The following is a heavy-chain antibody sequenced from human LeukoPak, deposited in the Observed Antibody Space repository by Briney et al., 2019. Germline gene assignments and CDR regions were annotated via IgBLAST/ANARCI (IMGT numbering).Heavy chain of an antibody. CDR3: ARDRGRGNGFDY. V-gene: IGHV3-33*01. Sequence: PGGSLRLSCAASGFTFSSYGMHWVRQAPGKGLEWVAVKWYDGSNKYYADSVKGRFTISRDNSKNTLYLQMNSLRAEDTAVYYCARDRGRGNGFDYWGQGTLVTVSS. CDR1: GFTFSSYG. CDR2: KWYDGSNK. J-gene: IGHJ4*02. D-gene: IGHD4-23*01.